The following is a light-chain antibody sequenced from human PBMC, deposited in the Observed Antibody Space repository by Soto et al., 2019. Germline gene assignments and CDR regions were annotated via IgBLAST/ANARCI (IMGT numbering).Light chain of an antibody. V-gene: IGKV3-20*01. CDR3: QHYQSGHPIT. CDR1: QSVGTR. Sequence: ILLTQSPSTLSLSPGERASISCRAAQSVGTRLAWYQHKTGQAPRLLISGASSRATGIPDRFTGSGSETAFTLTISRLEPEDFALYYCQHYQSGHPITFGQGTRLEIK. J-gene: IGKJ5*01. CDR2: GAS.